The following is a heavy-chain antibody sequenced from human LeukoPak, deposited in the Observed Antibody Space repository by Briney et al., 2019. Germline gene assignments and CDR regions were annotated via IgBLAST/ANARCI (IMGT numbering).Heavy chain of an antibody. CDR2: ISNSSSYI. CDR1: GFTFSSYS. V-gene: IGHV3-21*01. D-gene: IGHD6-25*01. J-gene: IGHJ4*02. Sequence: GGSLRLSCAASGFTFSSYSMNWVRQAPGKGLEWVASISNSSSYIYYADSVKGRFTISRDNAKNSLYLQMNSLRAEDTAVYYCAIVVSSGIEVFNYWGQGTLVTVCS. CDR3: AIVVSSGIEVFNY.